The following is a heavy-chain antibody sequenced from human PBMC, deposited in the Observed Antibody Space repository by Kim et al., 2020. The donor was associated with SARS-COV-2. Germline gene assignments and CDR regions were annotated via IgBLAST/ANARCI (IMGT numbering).Heavy chain of an antibody. CDR3: ARVDTAMVFPQTYYFDY. Sequence: SVKVSCKASGGTFSSYAISWVRQAPGQGLEWMGGIIPIFGTANYAQKFQGRVTITADESTSTAYMELSSLRSEDTAVYYCARVDTAMVFPQTYYFDYWGQGTLVTVSS. CDR1: GGTFSSYA. D-gene: IGHD5-18*01. J-gene: IGHJ4*02. V-gene: IGHV1-69*13. CDR2: IIPIFGTA.